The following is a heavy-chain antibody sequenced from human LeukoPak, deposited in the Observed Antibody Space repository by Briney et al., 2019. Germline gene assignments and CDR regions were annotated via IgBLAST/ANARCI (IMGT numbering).Heavy chain of an antibody. CDR2: ISYDGNYK. D-gene: IGHD6-13*01. J-gene: IGHJ4*02. CDR1: GFTFNTYG. Sequence: GRSLRLSCASSGFTFNTYGMHWVRQAPGKGLEWVALISYDGNYKYYADSVKGRFTISRDNSKNTLYLQVNSLRAEDTAVYYCAKDGLYSSNLLRPNSGWYYFDYWGQGTLVTVSS. V-gene: IGHV3-30*18. CDR3: AKDGLYSSNLLRPNSGWYYFDY.